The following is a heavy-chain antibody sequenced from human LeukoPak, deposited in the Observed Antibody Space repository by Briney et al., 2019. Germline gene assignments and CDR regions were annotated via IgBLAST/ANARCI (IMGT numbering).Heavy chain of an antibody. Sequence: PSETLSLTCTVSGGSISGSSYYWGWIRQPPGKGLEWIGSIYYSGSTYYNPSLKSRVTISVDTSKNQFSLKLSSVTAADTAVYYCARHRDGYNLDYWGQGTLVTVSS. CDR3: ARHRDGYNLDY. V-gene: IGHV4-39*01. CDR2: IYYSGST. D-gene: IGHD5-24*01. J-gene: IGHJ4*02. CDR1: GGSISGSSYY.